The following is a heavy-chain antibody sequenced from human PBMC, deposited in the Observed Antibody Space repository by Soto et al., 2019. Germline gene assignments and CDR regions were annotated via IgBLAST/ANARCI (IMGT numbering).Heavy chain of an antibody. CDR2: ISRNSGSI. D-gene: IGHD4-17*01. CDR1: GFTFNDHS. Sequence: EVQLVESGGGLVQPGRSLRLSCAASGFTFNDHSMHWVRQAPGKGLEWVSGISRNSGSIGYADSVKGRFTISRDNAKNSLFLQMNSLRPEDSAFYYCAKDAPKFGDYVPWYFAYGGQGTLVTVSS. V-gene: IGHV3-9*01. CDR3: AKDAPKFGDYVPWYFAY. J-gene: IGHJ4*02.